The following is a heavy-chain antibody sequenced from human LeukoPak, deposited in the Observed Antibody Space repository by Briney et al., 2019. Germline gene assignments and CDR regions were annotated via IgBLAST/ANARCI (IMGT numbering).Heavy chain of an antibody. Sequence: GGSLRLSCAASGFTFSSYAMSWVRQAPGKGLEWVSAISGSGGSTYYADSVKGQFTISRDNSKNTLYLQMNSLRAEDTAVYYCAKGPLREYFQHWGQGTLVTVSS. J-gene: IGHJ1*01. CDR1: GFTFSSYA. V-gene: IGHV3-23*01. CDR3: AKGPLREYFQH. CDR2: ISGSGGST.